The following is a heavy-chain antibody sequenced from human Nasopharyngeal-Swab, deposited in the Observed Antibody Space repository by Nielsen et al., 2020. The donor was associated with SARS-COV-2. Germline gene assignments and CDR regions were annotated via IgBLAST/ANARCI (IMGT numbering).Heavy chain of an antibody. Sequence: TRSLTCAVYGGSFSGYYWSWIRQPPGKGLEWIGEINHSGSTNYNPSLKSRVTISVDTSKNQFSLKLSSVTAADTAVYYCARGVGDGYNKDWFDPWGPGTLVTVSS. CDR1: GGSFSGYY. V-gene: IGHV4-34*01. D-gene: IGHD5-24*01. CDR3: ARGVGDGYNKDWFDP. J-gene: IGHJ5*02. CDR2: INHSGST.